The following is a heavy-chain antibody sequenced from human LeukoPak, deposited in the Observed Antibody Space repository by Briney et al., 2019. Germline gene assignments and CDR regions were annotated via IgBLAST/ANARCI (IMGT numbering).Heavy chain of an antibody. CDR2: INPNSGGT. CDR3: ARAQSAVITTSALGY. D-gene: IGHD3-22*01. CDR1: GYTFTGYY. J-gene: IGHJ4*02. V-gene: IGHV1-2*02. Sequence: ASVKVSCKASGYTFTGYYMHWVRQAPGQGLEWMGWINPNSGGTNYAQKFQGRVTMTRDTSISTAYMELSRLRSDDTAVYYCARAQSAVITTSALGYWGQGTLVTVSS.